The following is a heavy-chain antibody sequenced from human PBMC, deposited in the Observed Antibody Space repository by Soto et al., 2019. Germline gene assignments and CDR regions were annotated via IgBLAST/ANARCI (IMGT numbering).Heavy chain of an antibody. D-gene: IGHD3-3*01. CDR2: IADAGST. J-gene: IGHJ2*01. CDR3: ARAYFDFTGGYSPYWYSEV. CDR1: GGSMTSSY. V-gene: IGHV4-59*01. Sequence: RASETLSLTCRVPGGSMTSSYWNWLRQSPGKGLEWIGYIADAGSTKFNPSLRSRVSMSILTSQGQVSLTLDSVTAADTAVYYCARAYFDFTGGYSPYWYSEVWGRGTLVTVSS.